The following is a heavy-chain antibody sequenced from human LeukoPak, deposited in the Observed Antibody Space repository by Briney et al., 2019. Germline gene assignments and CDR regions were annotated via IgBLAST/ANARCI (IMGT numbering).Heavy chain of an antibody. V-gene: IGHV4-59*12. J-gene: IGHJ4*02. Sequence: SETLSLTCTVSGGSISSYYWSWIRQPPGKGLEWIGYIYYSGSTNYNPSLKSRVTISVDTSKNQFSLKLSSVTAADTAVYYCARAQSMITFGGVIVSPYYYFDYWGQGTLVTVSS. CDR1: GGSISSYY. CDR3: ARAQSMITFGGVIVSPYYYFDY. D-gene: IGHD3-16*02. CDR2: IYYSGST.